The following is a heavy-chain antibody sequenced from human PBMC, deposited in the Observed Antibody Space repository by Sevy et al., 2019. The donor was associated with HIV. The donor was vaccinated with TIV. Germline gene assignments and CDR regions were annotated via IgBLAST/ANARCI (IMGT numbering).Heavy chain of an antibody. J-gene: IGHJ4*03. CDR1: SGSIGNYY. D-gene: IGHD3-16*01. CDR3: ARGAFLGGYFDS. Sequence: SETLSLTCSVSSGSIGNYYWYWIRQPPGRGLEWLGLIYYSGNTNYNPSLKSRVTMSIDTSKNQFSLGLSSLTAADTAVYYCARGAFLGGYFDSWGQGILVTVSS. CDR2: IYYSGNT. V-gene: IGHV4-59*08.